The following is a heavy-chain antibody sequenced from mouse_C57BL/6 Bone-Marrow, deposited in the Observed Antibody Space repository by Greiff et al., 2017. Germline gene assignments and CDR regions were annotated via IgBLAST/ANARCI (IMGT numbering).Heavy chain of an antibody. CDR2: INPSTGGT. D-gene: IGHD1-1*01. V-gene: IGHV1-42*01. CDR3: ARKKITTVVATENSYYAMDY. J-gene: IGHJ4*01. CDR1: GYSFTGYY. Sequence: EVKLMESGPELVKPGASVKISCKASGYSFTGYYMNWVKQSPEKSLEWIGEINPSTGGTTYNQKFKAKATLTVDKSSSTAYMQLKSLTSEDSAVYYCARKKITTVVATENSYYAMDYWGQGTSVTVSS.